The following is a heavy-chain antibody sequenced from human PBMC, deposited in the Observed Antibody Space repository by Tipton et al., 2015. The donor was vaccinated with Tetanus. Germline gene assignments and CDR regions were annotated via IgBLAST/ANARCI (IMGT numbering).Heavy chain of an antibody. V-gene: IGHV5-51*01. Sequence: QLVQSGAEVRKPGQSLKISCKASGHNSRSYWINWVRQMPGKGLEWMGIIYSGDSDATYSPSFQGHVTISLDKSTSTAYLQWSSLKASDSAIYFCARLPKHYSASGSTWGQGTQVTVSS. CDR3: ARLPKHYSASGST. CDR2: IYSGDSDA. D-gene: IGHD3-10*01. CDR1: GHNSRSYW. J-gene: IGHJ5*02.